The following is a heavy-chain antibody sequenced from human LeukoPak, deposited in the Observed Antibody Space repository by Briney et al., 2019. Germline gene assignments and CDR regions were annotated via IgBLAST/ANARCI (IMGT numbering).Heavy chain of an antibody. CDR2: TYSRSKWYN. V-gene: IGHV6-1*01. D-gene: IGHD6-13*01. Sequence: SQTLSLTCALSGDSVSINNAAWNWIRQSPSRGLEWLGRTYSRSKWYNDYAVSVKSRITINPNTSKNQFSLQLNSVTPEDTAVYYCARGYSSSWNAVDYWGQGTLVTVSS. CDR1: GDSVSINNAA. J-gene: IGHJ4*02. CDR3: ARGYSSSWNAVDY.